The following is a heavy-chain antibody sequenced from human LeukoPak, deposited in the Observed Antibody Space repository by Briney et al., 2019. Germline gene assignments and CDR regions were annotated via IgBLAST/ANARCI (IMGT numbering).Heavy chain of an antibody. CDR3: AREAAGTVIDY. J-gene: IGHJ4*02. V-gene: IGHV3-23*01. D-gene: IGHD6-13*01. Sequence: GGSLRLSCAASGFIFSSYDMTWVRQAPGEGLEWVSGISNSGRDTYFADSVKGRFTISRDNSKNMLFLQMNSLRADDTAVYYCAREAAGTVIDYWGQGTLATVSS. CDR1: GFIFSSYD. CDR2: ISNSGRDT.